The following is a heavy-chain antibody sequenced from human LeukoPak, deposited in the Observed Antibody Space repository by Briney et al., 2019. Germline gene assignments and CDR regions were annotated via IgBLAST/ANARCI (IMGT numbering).Heavy chain of an antibody. CDR1: GNTFMTYS. Sequence: SVKVSCKASGNTFMTYSISWVRQAPGQGLEWMGGIIPIFGTANYAQKFHGRVTITADRSTSTAYMELTGLTSNDTGVYYCARTRKYSSTWFFPPSDPWGQGTLVTVSS. J-gene: IGHJ5*02. V-gene: IGHV1-69*06. CDR2: IIPIFGTA. D-gene: IGHD6-13*01. CDR3: ARTRKYSSTWFFPPSDP.